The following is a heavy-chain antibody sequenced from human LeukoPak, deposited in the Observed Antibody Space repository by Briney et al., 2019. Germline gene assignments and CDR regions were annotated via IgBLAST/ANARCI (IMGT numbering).Heavy chain of an antibody. V-gene: IGHV3-23*01. J-gene: IGHJ4*02. Sequence: PGGSLRLSCAASGFTFSSYAMSWVRQAPGKGLEWVSAISGSGGSTYYADSVKGRFTISRDNSKNTLYLQMNSLRAEDTAVYCCAKDPSGSYQRGVYWGQGTLVTVSS. CDR2: ISGSGGST. D-gene: IGHD1-26*01. CDR3: AKDPSGSYQRGVY. CDR1: GFTFSSYA.